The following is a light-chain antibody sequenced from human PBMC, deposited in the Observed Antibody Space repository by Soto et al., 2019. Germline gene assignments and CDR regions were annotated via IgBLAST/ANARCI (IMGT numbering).Light chain of an antibody. CDR2: GAS. CDR1: QSVRSSN. V-gene: IGKV3-20*01. Sequence: EIVLTQSPGTQSLSPGERATLSCRASQSVRSSNSAWYQQKPGQAPRLLIYGASSRATGIPDRFSGSGSGTDFTLTISRLEPEDFAVYYCHQYGSSPPHTFGQGTKLEIK. J-gene: IGKJ2*01. CDR3: HQYGSSPPHT.